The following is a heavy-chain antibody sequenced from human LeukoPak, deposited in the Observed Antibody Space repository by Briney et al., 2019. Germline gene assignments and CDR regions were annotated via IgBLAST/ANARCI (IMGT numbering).Heavy chain of an antibody. V-gene: IGHV1-2*02. CDR2: INPNSGGT. J-gene: IGHJ4*02. Sequence: GASVKVSCKASGYTLTGYYIHWVRQAPGQGLEWMGWINPNSGGTKYAQKFRGRVTMTRDTSISTAYMELSRLRSDDTAVYYCARGDIYFDFWGQGTLVTVSS. CDR3: ARGDIYFDF. CDR1: GYTLTGYY. D-gene: IGHD2-15*01.